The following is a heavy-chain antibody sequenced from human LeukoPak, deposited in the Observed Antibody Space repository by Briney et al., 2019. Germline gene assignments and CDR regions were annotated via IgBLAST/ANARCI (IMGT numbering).Heavy chain of an antibody. CDR3: VRLIDAFDM. J-gene: IGHJ3*02. CDR1: GFTFSSYS. Sequence: QSGGSLRLSCAASGFTFSSYSMNWVRQAPGKGLEWVSYMTSSGSTINYADSVKGRFTISRDNAKNSLYLQMNSLRAEDTAVYYCVRLIDAFDMWGQGTMVTVSS. V-gene: IGHV3-48*04. D-gene: IGHD3-16*01. CDR2: MTSSGSTI.